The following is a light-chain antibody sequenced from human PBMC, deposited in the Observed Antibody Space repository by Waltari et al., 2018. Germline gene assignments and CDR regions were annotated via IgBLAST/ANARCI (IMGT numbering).Light chain of an antibody. CDR3: QQYYTTRT. CDR1: QSINIW. V-gene: IGKV1-5*03. Sequence: DIQMTQSPSTLSASVGDRVTITCRASQSINIWLAWYQQKPGKAPNLLIYKTSSLEDGGPSRFSGSGSETEFTLTISSLQAEDVAVYYCQQYYTTRTFGQGTKVEIK. CDR2: KTS. J-gene: IGKJ1*01.